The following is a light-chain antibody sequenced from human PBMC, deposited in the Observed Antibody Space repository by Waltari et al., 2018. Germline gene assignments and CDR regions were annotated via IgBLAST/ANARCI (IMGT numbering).Light chain of an antibody. V-gene: IGLV1-40*01. CDR1: SSNIGAAYD. CDR2: GNT. Sequence: QSVLTQPPSVSGAPGQRVTISCTGSSSNIGAAYDVHWYQQIPGTAPKLLIYGNTNRPSGVPDRFSGSKSGTSASLANTGVQAEDEADYYCQSYDISLRGYVFGTGTKVTVL. CDR3: QSYDISLRGYV. J-gene: IGLJ1*01.